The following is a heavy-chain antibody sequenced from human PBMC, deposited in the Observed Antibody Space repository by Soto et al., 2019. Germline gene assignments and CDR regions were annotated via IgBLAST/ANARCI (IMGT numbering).Heavy chain of an antibody. Sequence: AASVKVSCKASGYTFTSYDINWVRQATGQGLEWMGWMNPNSGNTGYAQKFQGRVTMTRNTSISTAYMELSSLRSEDTAVYYCARHGRCSGGSCYGYYYGMDVWGQGTTVTVSS. D-gene: IGHD2-15*01. CDR1: GYTFTSYD. V-gene: IGHV1-8*01. J-gene: IGHJ6*02. CDR2: MNPNSGNT. CDR3: ARHGRCSGGSCYGYYYGMDV.